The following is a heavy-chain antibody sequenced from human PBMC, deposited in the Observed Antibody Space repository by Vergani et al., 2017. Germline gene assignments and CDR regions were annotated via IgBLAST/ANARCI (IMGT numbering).Heavy chain of an antibody. V-gene: IGHV4-31*03. J-gene: IGHJ4*02. D-gene: IGHD5-18*01. CDR3: ARARLSAMATFDY. CDR2: IYNSGRT. CDR1: GGSISSGGYY. Sequence: QVQLQESGPGLVKPSQTLSLTCTVSGGSISSGGYYWSWIRQHPGKGLEWIGYIYNSGRTSYNPSLKSRVTVSVDTSKNQFSLKLSSVTATDTAVYYCARARLSAMATFDYWSQGSLVTVSS.